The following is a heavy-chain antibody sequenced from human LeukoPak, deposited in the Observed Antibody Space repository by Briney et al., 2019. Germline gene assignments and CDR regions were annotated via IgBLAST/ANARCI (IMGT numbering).Heavy chain of an antibody. J-gene: IGHJ6*02. V-gene: IGHV4-4*02. CDR3: ARMRTTGYSSSWYVYGMDV. Sequence: SETLSLTCAVSGGSISSSNWWSWVRQPPGKGLEWIGETYHSGSTNYNPSLKSRVTISVDKSKNQFSLKLSSVTAADTAVYYCARMRTTGYSSSWYVYGMDVWGQGTTVTVSS. D-gene: IGHD6-13*01. CDR1: GGSISSSNW. CDR2: TYHSGST.